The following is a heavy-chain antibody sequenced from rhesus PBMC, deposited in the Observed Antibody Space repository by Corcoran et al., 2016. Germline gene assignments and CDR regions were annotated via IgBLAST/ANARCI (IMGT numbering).Heavy chain of an antibody. V-gene: IGHV4-169*01. CDR2: IYGSVSST. J-gene: IGHJ4*01. D-gene: IGHD6-25*01. CDR1: GGSISSNY. CDR3: ARHRGGGSSFDY. Sequence: QLQLQESGPGLVKPSETLSVTCAVSGGSISSNYWSWIRQPPGKGLEVIGRIYGSVSSTNSNPSLKSRFTLSLDTSKNQLSLKLSSVTAADTAMYYCARHRGGGSSFDYWGQGVLVTVSS.